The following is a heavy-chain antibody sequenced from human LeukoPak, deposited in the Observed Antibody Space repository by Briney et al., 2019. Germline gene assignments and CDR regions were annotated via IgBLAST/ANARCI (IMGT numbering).Heavy chain of an antibody. V-gene: IGHV3-23*01. Sequence: GGSLRLSCAASGFTFSSYAMSWVRQAPGKGLEWVSVISGSGGSTYSADSVKGRFTISRDNSKNTLYLQMNSLRAEDTAVYFCAKSQDGGRLFQFDYWGQGTLVTVSS. CDR2: ISGSGGST. D-gene: IGHD1-26*01. CDR3: AKSQDGGRLFQFDY. CDR1: GFTFSSYA. J-gene: IGHJ4*02.